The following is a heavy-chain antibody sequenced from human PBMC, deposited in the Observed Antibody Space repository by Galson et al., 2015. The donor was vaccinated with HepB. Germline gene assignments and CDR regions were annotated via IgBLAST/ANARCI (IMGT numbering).Heavy chain of an antibody. CDR2: IKQDGSEK. V-gene: IGHV3-7*01. CDR1: GFTFSSYW. Sequence: SLRLSCAASGFTFSSYWMSWVRQAPGKGLEWVANIKQDGSEKYYVDSVKGRFTISRDNAKNSLYLQMNSLRAEDTAVYYCARVHEAGKRRGIFDYWGQGTLVTVSS. CDR3: ARVHEAGKRRGIFDY. J-gene: IGHJ4*02.